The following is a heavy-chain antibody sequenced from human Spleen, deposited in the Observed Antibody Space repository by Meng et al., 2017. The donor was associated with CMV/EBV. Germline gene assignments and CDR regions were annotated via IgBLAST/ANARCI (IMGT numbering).Heavy chain of an antibody. CDR1: GGSISSYY. CDR3: AIGYCSGGSCSAAGYFDL. V-gene: IGHV4-4*07. Sequence: QVQLQESGPGLVKPSETLSLTCTVAGGSISSYYWSWIRQPAGKGLEWIGRIYTSGSTNYNPSLKSRVTMSVDTSKNQFSLKLSSVTAADTAVYYCAIGYCSGGSCSAAGYFDLWGRGTLVTVSS. D-gene: IGHD2-15*01. J-gene: IGHJ2*01. CDR2: IYTSGST.